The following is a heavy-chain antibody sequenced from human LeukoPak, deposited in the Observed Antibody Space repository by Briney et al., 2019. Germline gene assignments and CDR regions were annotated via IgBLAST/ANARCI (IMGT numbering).Heavy chain of an antibody. V-gene: IGHV3-30*02. Sequence: PGGSLRLSCAASGFTFRSYGMHWVRQAPGKGLEWVAFTRFDGTGKYYADSMKGRFTISRDNSKSTLYLQMNSLRTEDTGVYYCAKDGDYYDSSGYYSIPHLDSWGQGTLVTVSS. CDR1: GFTFRSYG. D-gene: IGHD3-22*01. CDR3: AKDGDYYDSSGYYSIPHLDS. J-gene: IGHJ4*02. CDR2: TRFDGTGK.